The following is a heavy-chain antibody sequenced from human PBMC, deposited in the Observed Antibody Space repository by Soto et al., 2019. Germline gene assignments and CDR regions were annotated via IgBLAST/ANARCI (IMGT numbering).Heavy chain of an antibody. J-gene: IGHJ4*02. V-gene: IGHV3-30*03. D-gene: IGHD3-9*01. CDR1: GFTFSSYG. Sequence: GGSLRLSCAASGFTFSSYGMHWVRQAPGKGLEWVAVISYDGGNKYYADSVKGRFTISRDNSKNTLYLQMNSLRAEDTAVYYCARVQTGAKNYDILTGYPYFDYWGQGTLVTVSS. CDR3: ARVQTGAKNYDILTGYPYFDY. CDR2: ISYDGGNK.